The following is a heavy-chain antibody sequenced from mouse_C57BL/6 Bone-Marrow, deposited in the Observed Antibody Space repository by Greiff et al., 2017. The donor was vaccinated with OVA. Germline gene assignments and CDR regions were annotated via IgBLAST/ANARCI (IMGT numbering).Heavy chain of an antibody. J-gene: IGHJ3*01. CDR3: ARFELYYSNYRAWFAY. D-gene: IGHD2-5*01. Sequence: VQLQQSGAELARPGASVKLSCKASSYTFTSYGISWVKQRTGQGLEWIGEIYPRSGNTYYNEKFKGKATLTADKSSSTAYMELRSLTSEDSAVYFCARFELYYSNYRAWFAYWGQGTLVTVSA. CDR2: IYPRSGNT. V-gene: IGHV1-81*01. CDR1: SYTFTSYG.